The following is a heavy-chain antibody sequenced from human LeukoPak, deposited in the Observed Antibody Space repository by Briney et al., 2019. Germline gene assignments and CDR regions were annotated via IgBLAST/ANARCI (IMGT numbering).Heavy chain of an antibody. J-gene: IGHJ3*02. CDR3: ATDTASGRGVIRLDAFDI. Sequence: ASVKVSCKVSGYTLTELSMHWVRQAPGKGLEWMGGFDPEDGETIYAQKFQGRVTITEDTSTDTAYMALSSLRSEDTAVYYCATDTASGRGVIRLDAFDIWGQGTMVTVSS. CDR1: GYTLTELS. D-gene: IGHD3-10*01. CDR2: FDPEDGET. V-gene: IGHV1-24*01.